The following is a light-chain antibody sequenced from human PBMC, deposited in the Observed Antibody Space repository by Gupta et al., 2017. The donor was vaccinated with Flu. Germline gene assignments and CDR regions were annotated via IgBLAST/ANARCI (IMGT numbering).Light chain of an antibody. V-gene: IGKV1-5*03. CDR1: LRNNIG. CDR2: QEC. CDR3: HQNHHPYT. J-gene: IGKJ2*01. Sequence: TLSVGERDTVTINGRAGLRNNIGWSGYKQKEGTEPLIQDYQECNLESGVPSRGSGSGSGTDFTITISRLEPVELSTYHRHQNHHPYTFGQGTKVEIK.